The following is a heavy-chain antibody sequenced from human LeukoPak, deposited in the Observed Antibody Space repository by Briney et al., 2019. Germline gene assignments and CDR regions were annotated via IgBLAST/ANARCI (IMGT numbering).Heavy chain of an antibody. V-gene: IGHV3-30*04. J-gene: IGHJ4*02. CDR3: ASAYSGNWGSFDY. CDR2: MSYDGTNK. CDR1: GFTFRNYA. D-gene: IGHD1-26*01. Sequence: GRSLRLSCAASGFTFRNYAMQWVRQAPGKGLEWVAVMSYDGTNKYYADSVKGRFTISRDNSKNTLYLQMNSLRAEDTAVYYCASAYSGNWGSFDYWGQGTLVTVSS.